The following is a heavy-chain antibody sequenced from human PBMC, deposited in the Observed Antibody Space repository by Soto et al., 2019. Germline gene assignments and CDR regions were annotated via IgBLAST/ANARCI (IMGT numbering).Heavy chain of an antibody. CDR3: TRDDYGMDV. Sequence: SGGSLRLSCTASGFIVSSNYMSWVRQVPGKGLEWVSVIYSGGSTYYADSVKGRFTISRDNSKNTLYLQMSSLRVEDTAIYYCTRDDYGMDVWGQGTTVTVSS. J-gene: IGHJ6*02. CDR2: IYSGGST. V-gene: IGHV3-53*01. CDR1: GFIVSSNY.